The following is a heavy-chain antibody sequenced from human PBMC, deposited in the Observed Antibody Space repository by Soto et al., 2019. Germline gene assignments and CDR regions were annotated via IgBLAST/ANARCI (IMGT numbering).Heavy chain of an antibody. D-gene: IGHD3-10*01. CDR3: AKEDYYGSGSYFTN. CDR2: ISYDGSNK. V-gene: IGHV3-30*18. CDR1: GFTFSSYG. J-gene: IGHJ4*02. Sequence: GGSLRLSCAASGFTFSSYGMHWVRQAPGKGLEWVAVISYDGSNKYYADSVKGRFTISRDNSKNTLYLQMNSLRAEDTAVYYCAKEDYYGSGSYFTNWGQGTLVTVSS.